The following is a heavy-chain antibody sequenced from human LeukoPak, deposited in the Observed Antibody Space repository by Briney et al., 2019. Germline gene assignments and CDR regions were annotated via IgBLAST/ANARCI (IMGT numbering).Heavy chain of an antibody. Sequence: SETLSLTCTVSGGSISSGSYYWSWIRQPAGKGLEWIGRIYTSGSTNYNPSLKSRVTISVDTSKNQFSLKLSSVTAADTAVYYCARSPGVIDRGVPGVSDYWGQGTLVTVSS. CDR1: GGSISSGSYY. J-gene: IGHJ4*02. CDR3: ARSPGVIDRGVPGVSDY. V-gene: IGHV4-61*02. CDR2: IYTSGST. D-gene: IGHD3-10*01.